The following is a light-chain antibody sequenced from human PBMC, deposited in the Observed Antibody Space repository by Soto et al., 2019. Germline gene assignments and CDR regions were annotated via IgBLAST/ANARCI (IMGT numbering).Light chain of an antibody. Sequence: EIVLTQSPATLSLSPGERATLSCRASQSVSSYLAWYQQKPGQAPRLLIYDASNRATGIPARFSGSWSGTDFTLTISSLEPEDFAVYYCQHRSSWITFGQGTQLEIK. J-gene: IGKJ5*01. CDR3: QHRSSWIT. V-gene: IGKV3-11*01. CDR1: QSVSSY. CDR2: DAS.